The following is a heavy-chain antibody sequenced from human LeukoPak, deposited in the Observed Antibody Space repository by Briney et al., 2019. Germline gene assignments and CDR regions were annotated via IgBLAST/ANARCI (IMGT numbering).Heavy chain of an antibody. D-gene: IGHD3-16*02. CDR1: GYSFTSYY. J-gene: IGHJ4*02. Sequence: GASVKVSCKASGYSFTSYYMHWVRQAPGQGLESMGIINPSGGSTSYAQKFQGRVTMTRDTSTSTVYMDLSSLRSEDTAVYYCARGLYGLRLKGQYFDYWGQGTLVTVSS. V-gene: IGHV1-46*01. CDR3: ARGLYGLRLKGQYFDY. CDR2: INPSGGST.